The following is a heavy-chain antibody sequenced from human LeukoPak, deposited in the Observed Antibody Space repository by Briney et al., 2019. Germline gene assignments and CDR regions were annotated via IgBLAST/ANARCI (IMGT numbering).Heavy chain of an antibody. D-gene: IGHD3-10*01. Sequence: GASVKVSCKASGYTFTGYYMLWVRQAPGQGLEWMGRINPNSGGTNYAQKFQGRVTMTRDTSISTAYMELSRLRSDDTAVYYCARASYYGSGSGDFDYWGQGTLVTVSS. J-gene: IGHJ4*02. CDR2: INPNSGGT. CDR1: GYTFTGYY. CDR3: ARASYYGSGSGDFDY. V-gene: IGHV1-2*06.